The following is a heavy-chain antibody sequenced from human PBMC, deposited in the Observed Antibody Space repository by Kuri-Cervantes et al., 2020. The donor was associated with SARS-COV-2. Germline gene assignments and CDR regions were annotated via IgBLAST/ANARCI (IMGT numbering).Heavy chain of an antibody. CDR1: GYSFSSYW. V-gene: IGHV5-51*01. D-gene: IGHD3-3*01. CDR2: IYPADSET. CDR3: ARLLFWSGFVDS. J-gene: IGHJ4*02. Sequence: GGSLRLSCQGSGYSFSSYWIGRVRQMPGKGLGWMGIIYPADSETRYSPSFQGQVTISADKSTTTAYLQWSSLKASDTAMYYCARLLFWSGFVDSWGQGTLVTVSS.